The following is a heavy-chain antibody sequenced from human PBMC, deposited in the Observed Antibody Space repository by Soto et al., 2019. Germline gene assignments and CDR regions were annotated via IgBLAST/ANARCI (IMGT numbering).Heavy chain of an antibody. V-gene: IGHV3-48*01. CDR3: ARDYGVGYCSGGSCYSGVPFDE. CDR2: ISSSSSTI. J-gene: IGHJ4*02. CDR1: GFTFSSYS. D-gene: IGHD2-15*01. Sequence: GGSLRLSCAASGFTFSSYSMNWVRQAPGKGLEWVSYISSSSSTIYYADSVKGRFTISRDNAKNSLYLQMNSLRAEDTAVYYCARDYGVGYCSGGSCYSGVPFDEWGQGTLVTVSS.